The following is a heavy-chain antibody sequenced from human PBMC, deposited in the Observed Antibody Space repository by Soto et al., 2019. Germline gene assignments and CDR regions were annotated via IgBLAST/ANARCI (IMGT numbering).Heavy chain of an antibody. D-gene: IGHD3-22*01. CDR2: VSTNNADT. Sequence: ASVKVSCKTSGYHFTAYGLAWLRQAPGQRPEWMGWVSTNNADTNYAEKFQGRVTMTTDKSTTTSYMELRSLRSDDTAVYYYDSSGYYYTPYPDYWGQGTLVTVSS. V-gene: IGHV1-18*01. J-gene: IGHJ4*02. CDR1: GYHFTAYG. CDR3: DSSGYYYTPYPDY.